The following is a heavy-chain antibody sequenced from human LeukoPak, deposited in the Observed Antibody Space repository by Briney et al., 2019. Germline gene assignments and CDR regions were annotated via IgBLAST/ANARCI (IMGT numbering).Heavy chain of an antibody. V-gene: IGHV3-15*01. CDR1: GFTLMNAW. Sequence: GGSLRLSCAASGFTLMNAWMTWVRQAPGKGLEWVGRLQSKTDGGTTEYAAPVKGRFTISRDDSKNTLFLQMNSLKTEYTAVYYCITDRAGAFDIWGQGTMVTVSS. J-gene: IGHJ3*02. D-gene: IGHD3-10*01. CDR2: LQSKTDGGTT. CDR3: ITDRAGAFDI.